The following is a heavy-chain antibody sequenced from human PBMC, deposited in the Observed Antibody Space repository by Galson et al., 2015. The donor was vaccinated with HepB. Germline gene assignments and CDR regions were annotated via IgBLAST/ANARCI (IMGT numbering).Heavy chain of an antibody. CDR3: TTAYVVVPAADFDY. V-gene: IGHV3-15*01. Sequence: SLRLSCAASGFTFSNAWMSWVRQAPGKGLEWVGRIKSKTDGGTTDYAAPVKGRFTISRDDSKNTLYLQMNSLKTEDTAVYYCTTAYVVVPAADFDYWGQGTLVTVSS. CDR1: GFTFSNAW. J-gene: IGHJ4*02. CDR2: IKSKTDGGTT. D-gene: IGHD2-2*01.